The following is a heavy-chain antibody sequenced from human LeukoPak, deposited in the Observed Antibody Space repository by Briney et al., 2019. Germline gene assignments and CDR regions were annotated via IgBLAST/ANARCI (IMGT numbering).Heavy chain of an antibody. CDR1: GFTFSSYW. J-gene: IGHJ6*02. V-gene: IGHV3-74*01. Sequence: GGSLRLSCAASGFTFSSYWMHWVRQAPGKGLVWVSRINSDGSSTNQADSVKGRFTISRDNAKKALYLQMNSLRVEDTAVYFCARDTATGLDVWGQGTTVTVSS. D-gene: IGHD2-21*02. CDR2: INSDGSST. CDR3: ARDTATGLDV.